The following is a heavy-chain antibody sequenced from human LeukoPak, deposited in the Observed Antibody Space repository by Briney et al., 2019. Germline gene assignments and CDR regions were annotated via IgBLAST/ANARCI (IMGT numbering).Heavy chain of an antibody. CDR2: TYCRPNCYP. CDR3: TRGQKSAFDY. CDR1: GDSVGRNGVA. V-gene: IGHV6-1*01. Sequence: SQTLSLTCAISGDSVGRNGVAWNWIRQSPSRGLEWLGRTYCRPNCYPDYALSMKSRITTISDTSNNQFYLHLNSVTPEDTAVYYCTRGQKSAFDYWGQGTLVTVSS. J-gene: IGHJ4*02.